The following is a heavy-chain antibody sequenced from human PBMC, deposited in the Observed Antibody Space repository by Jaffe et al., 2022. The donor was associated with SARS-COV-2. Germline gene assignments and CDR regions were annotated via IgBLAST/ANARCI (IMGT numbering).Heavy chain of an antibody. Sequence: QVQLVESGGGVVQPGRSLRLSCAASGFTFSSYAMHWVRQAPGKGLEWVAVMSYDGSDKYYADSVKGQFTISRDNSKNTLYLQMNSLRAEDTAVYYCARARVAAAGRSYYYMDVWGNGTTVTVSS. CDR1: GFTFSSYA. J-gene: IGHJ6*03. CDR3: ARARVAAAGRSYYYMDV. CDR2: MSYDGSDK. D-gene: IGHD6-13*01. V-gene: IGHV3-30*04.